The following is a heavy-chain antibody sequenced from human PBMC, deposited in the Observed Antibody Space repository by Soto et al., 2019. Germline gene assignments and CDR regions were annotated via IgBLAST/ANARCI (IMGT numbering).Heavy chain of an antibody. CDR3: AKEYSTSFDY. Sequence: GGSLRLSCAASGFSFRSYAMNWVRQAPGKGLEWVSAISAGGSNTNYADSVKGRFTISSDNSKNTLYLQMNGLRADDTAVYYCAKEYSTSFDYWGQGTPVTVSS. J-gene: IGHJ4*02. V-gene: IGHV3-23*01. CDR1: GFSFRSYA. D-gene: IGHD6-6*01. CDR2: ISAGGSNT.